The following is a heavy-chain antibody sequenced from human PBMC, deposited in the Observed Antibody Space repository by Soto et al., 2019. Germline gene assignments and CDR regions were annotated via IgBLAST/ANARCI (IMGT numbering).Heavy chain of an antibody. Sequence: GSLRLSCAASGFSLSNYWMHWVRQAPGKGLVWVSRINIDGSTTTYADSVKGRFTISRDNAKNTLYLQMNSLRDEDTAVYYCVRIRRGDGYTFGYWGQGTLVTVSS. D-gene: IGHD5-12*01. CDR2: INIDGSTT. CDR1: GFSLSNYW. CDR3: VRIRRGDGYTFGY. V-gene: IGHV3-74*01. J-gene: IGHJ4*02.